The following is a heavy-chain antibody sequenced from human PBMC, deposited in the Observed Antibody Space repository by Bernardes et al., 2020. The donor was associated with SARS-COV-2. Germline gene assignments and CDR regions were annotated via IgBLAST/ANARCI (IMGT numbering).Heavy chain of an antibody. Sequence: SGPTLVKPTQTLTLTCTFSGFSLSTSGVGVGWIRQPPGKALEWLALIYWDDDKRYSPSLKSRLTITKETSKNQVVLTMTNMDPVDTATYYCAHSRVGVRPRTHYYYYGMDVWGQGTTVTVSS. V-gene: IGHV2-5*02. CDR2: IYWDDDK. J-gene: IGHJ6*02. D-gene: IGHD3-10*01. CDR3: AHSRVGVRPRTHYYYYGMDV. CDR1: GFSLSTSGVG.